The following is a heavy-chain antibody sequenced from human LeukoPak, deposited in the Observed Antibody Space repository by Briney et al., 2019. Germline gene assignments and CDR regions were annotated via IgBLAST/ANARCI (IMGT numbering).Heavy chain of an antibody. Sequence: SETLSLTCAVYGGFFSGYYWSWIRQPPGKGLEWIGEINHSGSTNYNPSLKSRVTISVDTSKNQFSLKLSSVTAADTAVYYCARAAVDSSGWYYFDYWGQGTLVTVSS. D-gene: IGHD6-19*01. CDR3: ARAAVDSSGWYYFDY. V-gene: IGHV4-34*01. CDR1: GGFFSGYY. CDR2: INHSGST. J-gene: IGHJ4*02.